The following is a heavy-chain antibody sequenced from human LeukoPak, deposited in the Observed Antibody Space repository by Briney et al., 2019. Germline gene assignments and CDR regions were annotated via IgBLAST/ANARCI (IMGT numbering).Heavy chain of an antibody. CDR2: ISGSGGST. V-gene: IGHV3-23*01. CDR1: GFTFSSYA. CDR3: AKVGVPGYYYDSSGYPRPYYFDY. D-gene: IGHD3-22*01. Sequence: GSLRLSCAASGFTFSSYAMSWVRQAPGKGLEWVSAISGSGGSTYYADSVKGRFTISRDNSKNTLYLQMNSLRAEDTAVYYCAKVGVPGYYYDSSGYPRPYYFDYWGQGTLVTVSS. J-gene: IGHJ4*02.